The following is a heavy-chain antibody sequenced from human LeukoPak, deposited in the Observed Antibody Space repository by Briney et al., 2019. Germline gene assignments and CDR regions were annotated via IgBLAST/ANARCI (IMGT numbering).Heavy chain of an antibody. CDR3: AKDLSGIAVAGTPLGDY. J-gene: IGHJ4*02. CDR1: GFTFSSYG. Sequence: GGSLRLSCAASGFTFSSYGMHWVRRAPGKGLEWISAISGSGGATHYADSVKGRFTISRDNSKNTLYLQMNSLRAEDTAVYYCAKDLSGIAVAGTPLGDYWGQGTLVTVSS. D-gene: IGHD6-19*01. V-gene: IGHV3-23*01. CDR2: ISGSGGAT.